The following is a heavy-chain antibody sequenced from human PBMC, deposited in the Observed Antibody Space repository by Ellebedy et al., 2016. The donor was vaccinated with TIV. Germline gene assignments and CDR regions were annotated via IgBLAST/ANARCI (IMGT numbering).Heavy chain of an antibody. CDR3: ATMDVYTTPFDP. Sequence: MPSETLSLTCAVSGGSISGTTYYWGWIRQPPGKGLEWLGSVSYRGSTYYSPSLKSRVTLSVDTSKNHFSLKLHSVTAADTALYYCATMDVYTTPFDPWGQGALVTVSS. J-gene: IGHJ5*02. D-gene: IGHD2-15*01. CDR1: GGSISGTTYY. CDR2: VSYRGST. V-gene: IGHV4-39*02.